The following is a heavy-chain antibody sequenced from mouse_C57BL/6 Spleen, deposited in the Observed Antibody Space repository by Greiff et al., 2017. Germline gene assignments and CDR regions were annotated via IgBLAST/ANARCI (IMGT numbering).Heavy chain of an antibody. D-gene: IGHD2-2*01. J-gene: IGHJ3*01. V-gene: IGHV1-15*01. CDR2: IDPATGGT. CDR3: TRDGYVGAY. CDR1: GYTFTDYE. Sequence: VKLMESGAELVRPGASVTLSCKASGYTFTDYEMHWVKQTPVHGLEWIGAIDPATGGTAYNQKFKGKAILTADKSSSTAYMELRSLTSEDSAVYYCTRDGYVGAYWGQGTLVTVSA.